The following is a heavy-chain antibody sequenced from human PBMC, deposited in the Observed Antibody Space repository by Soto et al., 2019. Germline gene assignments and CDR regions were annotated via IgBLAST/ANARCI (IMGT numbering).Heavy chain of an antibody. D-gene: IGHD6-19*01. J-gene: IGHJ6*02. CDR3: TTSTGYSSGWYGPYYYGMDV. Sequence: GGSLRLSCAASGFTFSNAWMNWVRQAPGKGLEWVGRIKSKTDGGTTDYAAPVKGRFTISRDDSKNTLYLQMNSLKTEDTAVYYCTTSTGYSSGWYGPYYYGMDVWGQGTTVTVSS. V-gene: IGHV3-15*07. CDR1: GFTFSNAW. CDR2: IKSKTDGGTT.